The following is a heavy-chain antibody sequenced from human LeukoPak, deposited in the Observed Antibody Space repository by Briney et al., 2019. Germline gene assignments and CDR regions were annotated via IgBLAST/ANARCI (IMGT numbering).Heavy chain of an antibody. Sequence: GGSLRLSCAASGFTFSSCAMSWVRQAPGKGLEWVSAISGSGGSTYYADSVKGRFTISRDNSKNTLYLQMNSLRAEDTAVYYCAKHRAEQLWFGFFDYWGQGTLVTVSS. D-gene: IGHD5-18*01. CDR1: GFTFSSCA. V-gene: IGHV3-23*01. CDR3: AKHRAEQLWFGFFDY. J-gene: IGHJ4*02. CDR2: ISGSGGST.